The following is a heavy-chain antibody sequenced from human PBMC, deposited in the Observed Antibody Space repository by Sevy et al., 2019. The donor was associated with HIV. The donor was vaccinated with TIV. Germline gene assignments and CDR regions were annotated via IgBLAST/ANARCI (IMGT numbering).Heavy chain of an antibody. CDR2: IKQDGSEK. CDR3: ARVRTYCTDDY. D-gene: IGHD2-15*01. V-gene: IGHV3-7*01. Sequence: GGSLRLSCAASGFTFSSYWMSWVRQAPGKGLEWVANIKQDGSEKYYVDSVKGRFTISGDNAKNSLYLQMNSLRAEDTAVEDCARVRTYCTDDYWGQGTLVTVSS. J-gene: IGHJ4*02. CDR1: GFTFSSYW.